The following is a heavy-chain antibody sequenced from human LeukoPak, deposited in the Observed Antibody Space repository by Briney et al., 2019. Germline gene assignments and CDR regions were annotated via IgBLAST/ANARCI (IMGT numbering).Heavy chain of an antibody. CDR3: ARYHQGFDDY. J-gene: IGHJ4*02. V-gene: IGHV4-39*07. CDR2: IYYSGST. CDR1: GGSISSSSYY. Sequence: SETLSLTCTVSGGSISSSSYYWGWIRQPPGKGLEWIGSIYYSGSTYYNPSLKSRVTMSVDTSKNQFSLKLTSVTAADTAVYYCARYHQGFDDYWGQGTLVTVAS. D-gene: IGHD3-9*01.